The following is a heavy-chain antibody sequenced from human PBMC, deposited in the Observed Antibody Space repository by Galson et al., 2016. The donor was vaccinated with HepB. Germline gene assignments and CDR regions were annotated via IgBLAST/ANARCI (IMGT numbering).Heavy chain of an antibody. J-gene: IGHJ6*02. V-gene: IGHV3-30*18. CDR3: AKDSILGVTAGFYGIDV. D-gene: IGHD1-26*01. CDR1: GFRFTYYG. Sequence: SLRLSCAASGFRFTYYGLHWVRQAPGKGLEWVAVISYDGNKEYYADSVKGRFTIFRDNPKTTVYLEMNSLRVEDTAVYYCAKDSILGVTAGFYGIDVWGQGTTVTVSS. CDR2: ISYDGNKE.